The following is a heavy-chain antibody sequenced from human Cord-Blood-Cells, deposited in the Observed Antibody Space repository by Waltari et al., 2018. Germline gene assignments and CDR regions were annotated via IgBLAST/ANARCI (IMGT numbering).Heavy chain of an antibody. J-gene: IGHJ3*02. CDR2: LYWNDDK. CDR3: AHPLFYDMSCYAVDI. Sequence: QITLKESGPTLVKPTQTLTLTCPFSGFSLSTSGMGVGWIRQPPGQALECLALLYWNDDKCYSPSLKSCITITKDTSKSAVDLTMTDMDLVDTSTYYCAHPLFYDMSCYAVDIWGQGTMVTVSS. CDR1: GFSLSTSGMG. D-gene: IGHD3-22*01. V-gene: IGHV2-5*01.